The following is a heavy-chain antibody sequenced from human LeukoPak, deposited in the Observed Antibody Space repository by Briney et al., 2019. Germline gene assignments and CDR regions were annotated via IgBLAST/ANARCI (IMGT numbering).Heavy chain of an antibody. D-gene: IGHD5-24*01. CDR3: ARAPPGRKGYNPYYFDY. CDR1: GFTFTTYW. J-gene: IGHJ4*02. V-gene: IGHV3-74*01. CDR2: IKGDEMTT. Sequence: PGGSLRLSCAASGFTFTTYWMHWVRQAPGKGLEWVSRIKGDEMTTNYADSVKGRFTISRDNSKNTVYLQMNSLRVDDTAVYYCARAPPGRKGYNPYYFDYWGQGTRVTVSS.